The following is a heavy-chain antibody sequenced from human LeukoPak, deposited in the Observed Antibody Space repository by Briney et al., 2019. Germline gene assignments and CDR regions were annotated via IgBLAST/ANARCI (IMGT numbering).Heavy chain of an antibody. Sequence: PGGSLRLSCAASGFTVSSNYMSWVRQAPGEGLEWVSVIYSDGSTYYADSVKGRFTISRDNSKNTLNLQMNSLRAEDTAVYCCARGHCSGGSCYGFDYRGQGTLVTVSS. J-gene: IGHJ4*02. CDR1: GFTVSSNY. D-gene: IGHD2-15*01. CDR2: IYSDGST. V-gene: IGHV3-53*01. CDR3: ARGHCSGGSCYGFDY.